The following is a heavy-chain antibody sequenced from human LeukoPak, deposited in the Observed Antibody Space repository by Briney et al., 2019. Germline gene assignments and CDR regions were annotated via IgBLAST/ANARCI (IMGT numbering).Heavy chain of an antibody. D-gene: IGHD6-13*01. CDR3: AREWQGGIAAAGTRIEGDY. Sequence: GGPLRLSCAVSGFSVSGYWMTWVRQAPGKGLEWVANIKQDGSEKNYVDSVKGRFTISRDNAENSLFLQMSSLRVEDTAVYYCAREWQGGIAAAGTRIEGDYWGQGTLVAVSS. CDR2: IKQDGSEK. CDR1: GFSVSGYW. V-gene: IGHV3-7*01. J-gene: IGHJ4*02.